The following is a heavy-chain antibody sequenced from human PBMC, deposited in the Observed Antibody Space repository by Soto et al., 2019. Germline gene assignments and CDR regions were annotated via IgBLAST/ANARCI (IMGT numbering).Heavy chain of an antibody. CDR1: GYPFTGYW. V-gene: IGHV5-51*01. D-gene: IGHD6-19*01. CDR2: IYPGDSDT. Sequence: DSLKISCQASGYPFTGYWIGWGRQMPGKGLEWMGIIYPGDSDTRYSPSFQGQVTMSADKSSRTAFLRWNSLKASDTAIYFCGRSANSAWYILEYWGQGSMGTVSS. J-gene: IGHJ4*02. CDR3: GRSANSAWYILEY.